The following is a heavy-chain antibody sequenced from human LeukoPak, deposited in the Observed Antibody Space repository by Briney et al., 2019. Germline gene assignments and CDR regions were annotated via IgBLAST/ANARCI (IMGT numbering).Heavy chain of an antibody. CDR2: IYTSGST. V-gene: IGHV4-61*02. CDR1: GVSISSSNSY. D-gene: IGHD5-18*01. Sequence: SETLSLTCTVSGVSISSSNSYWSWIRQPAGKGLEWIGRIYTSGSTNYNPSLKSRVTMSVDTSKNQFSLKLSSVTAADTAVYYCARGGYSYGPNYYYYYMDVWGKGTTVTVSS. CDR3: ARGGYSYGPNYYYYYMDV. J-gene: IGHJ6*03.